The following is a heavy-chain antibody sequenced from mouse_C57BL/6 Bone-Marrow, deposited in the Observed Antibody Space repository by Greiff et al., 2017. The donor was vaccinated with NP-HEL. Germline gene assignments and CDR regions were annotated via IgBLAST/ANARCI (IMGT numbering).Heavy chain of an antibody. CDR2: IYPRSGNT. CDR3: ARSRSWYFDV. V-gene: IGHV1-81*01. J-gene: IGHJ1*03. CDR1: GYTFTSYG. Sequence: QVHVKQSGAELARPGASVKLSCKASGYTFTSYGISWVKQRTGQGLEWIGEIYPRSGNTYYNEKFKGKATLTADKSSSTAYMELRSLTSEDSAVYFCARSRSWYFDVWGTGTTVTVSS.